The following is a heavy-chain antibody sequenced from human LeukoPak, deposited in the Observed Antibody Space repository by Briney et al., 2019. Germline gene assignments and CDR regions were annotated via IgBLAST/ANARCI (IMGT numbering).Heavy chain of an antibody. D-gene: IGHD6-6*01. Sequence: GGSLRLSCAASVFTFSDYYMSWIRPAAGRGGGWVSYISSSGSTIYYADSVKGRFTISRDNAKNSLYLQMNSLRAEDTAVYYCARRTSSSRNFDYWGQGTLVTVSS. CDR2: ISSSGSTI. V-gene: IGHV3-11*01. CDR1: VFTFSDYY. J-gene: IGHJ4*02. CDR3: ARRTSSSRNFDY.